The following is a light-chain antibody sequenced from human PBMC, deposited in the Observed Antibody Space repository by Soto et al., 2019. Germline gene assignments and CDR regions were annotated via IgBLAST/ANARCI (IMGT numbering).Light chain of an antibody. CDR1: QSVSVNS. CDR2: AAS. V-gene: IGKV3-20*01. J-gene: IGKJ3*01. Sequence: EIVLTQSPGTLSLPQGERATLSCRASQSVSVNSLAWYQQKGGQAPRLLIYAASTRATGVPDRFSGTGSGTDFALTISRLETDDSAVYYCQQYGGSPFTFGPGTKVDIK. CDR3: QQYGGSPFT.